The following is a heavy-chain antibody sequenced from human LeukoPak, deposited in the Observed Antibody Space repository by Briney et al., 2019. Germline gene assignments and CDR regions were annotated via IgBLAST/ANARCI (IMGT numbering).Heavy chain of an antibody. V-gene: IGHV4-34*01. CDR2: INHSGST. D-gene: IGHD6-19*01. CDR3: ARGRAVAGPSRIKYYYYGMDV. CDR1: GGSFSGYY. J-gene: IGHJ6*02. Sequence: PSETLSLTCAVYGGSFSGYYWSWIRQPPGKGLEWIGEINHSGSTNYNPSLKSRVTISVDTSKNQFSLKLSSVTAADTAVYYCARGRAVAGPSRIKYYYYGMDVWGQGTTVTVSS.